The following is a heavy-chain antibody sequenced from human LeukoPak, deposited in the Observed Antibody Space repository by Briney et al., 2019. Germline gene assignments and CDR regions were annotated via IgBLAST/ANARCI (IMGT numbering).Heavy chain of an antibody. CDR2: IYYSGST. Sequence: PSETLSLTCTVSGGSISSYYWSWIRQPPGKGLEWIGYIYYSGSTNYNPSLKSRVTISVDTSKNQFSLKLSSVTAADTAVYYCATTLSSSGYTYYFDYWGQGTLVTVSS. V-gene: IGHV4-59*01. J-gene: IGHJ4*02. CDR1: GGSISSYY. D-gene: IGHD3-22*01. CDR3: ATTLSSSGYTYYFDY.